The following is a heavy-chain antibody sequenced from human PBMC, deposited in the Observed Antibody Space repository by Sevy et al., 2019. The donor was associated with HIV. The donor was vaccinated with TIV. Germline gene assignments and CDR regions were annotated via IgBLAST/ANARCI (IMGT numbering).Heavy chain of an antibody. V-gene: IGHV4-59*01. CDR1: GGSMNIYY. J-gene: IGHJ4*02. Sequence: SETLSLTCTVSGGSMNIYYWSWIRQPPGKGQEWIGYIYYSGSTNYNPSLKSRVTISVDTSKNQFSLKLRSVTAADTAVYYCARVGFNWNDVDYWGEGTLVTVSS. D-gene: IGHD1-20*01. CDR3: ARVGFNWNDVDY. CDR2: IYYSGST.